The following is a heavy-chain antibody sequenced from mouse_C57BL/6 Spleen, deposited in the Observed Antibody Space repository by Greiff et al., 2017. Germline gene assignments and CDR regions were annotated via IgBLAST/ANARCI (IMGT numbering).Heavy chain of an antibody. CDR3: AKRGYDGDYYYAMDY. D-gene: IGHD2-3*01. CDR1: GFSLTSYG. V-gene: IGHV2-4*01. J-gene: IGHJ4*01. CDR2: IWSGGST. Sequence: VKLMESGPGLVQPSQSLSITCTVSGFSLTSYGVHWVRQPPGKGLEWLGVIWSGGSTDYNAAFISRLSISKDNSKSQVFFKMNSLQADDTAIYYCAKRGYDGDYYYAMDYWGQGTSVTVSS.